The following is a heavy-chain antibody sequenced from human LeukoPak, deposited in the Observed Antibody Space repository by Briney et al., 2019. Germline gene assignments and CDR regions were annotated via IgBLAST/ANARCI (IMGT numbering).Heavy chain of an antibody. CDR3: ARQSDSGGYFEY. V-gene: IGHV4-4*07. Sequence: PSETLSLTCTVSGGSIRSYYWSWIRQPAGKGLEWIGRFAISGTRHYNPPLKSRVTMSVDTSKNQFSLNLSSVTAADTAVYYCARQSDSGGYFEYWGQGIRVTVSS. CDR1: GGSIRSYY. J-gene: IGHJ4*01. D-gene: IGHD2-15*01. CDR2: FAISGTR.